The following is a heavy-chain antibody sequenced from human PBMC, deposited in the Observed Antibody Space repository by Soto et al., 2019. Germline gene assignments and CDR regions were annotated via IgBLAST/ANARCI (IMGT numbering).Heavy chain of an antibody. CDR2: INPSGGST. Sequence: EASVKACFEASGYTFTSYYMHWLRQSPGQGLEWMGIINPSGGSTSYAQKFQGRVTMTRDTSTSTVYMELSSLRSEDTAVYYCASVFSIITMIVVAAHLYYSYYGMDVWGKGTTVTVSS. J-gene: IGHJ6*04. V-gene: IGHV1-46*01. CDR3: ASVFSIITMIVVAAHLYYSYYGMDV. CDR1: GYTFTSYY. D-gene: IGHD3-22*01.